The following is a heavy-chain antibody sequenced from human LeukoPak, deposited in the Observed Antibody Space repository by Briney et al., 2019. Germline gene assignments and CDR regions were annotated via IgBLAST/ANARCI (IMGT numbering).Heavy chain of an antibody. CDR1: GDSISSYY. D-gene: IGHD4-23*01. CDR2: IYYSGST. V-gene: IGHV4-59*12. Sequence: PSETLSLTCTVSGDSISSYYWSGIRQPPGKGLEWIGYIYYSGSTNYNPSLKSRVTISVDTSKNQFSLKLNSVTAADTAVYYCARDRIWGGHDGNSETFDYWGQGTLVTVSS. CDR3: ARDRIWGGHDGNSETFDY. J-gene: IGHJ4*02.